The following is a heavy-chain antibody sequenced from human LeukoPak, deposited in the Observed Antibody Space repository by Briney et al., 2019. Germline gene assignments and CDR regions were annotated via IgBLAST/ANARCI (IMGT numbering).Heavy chain of an antibody. D-gene: IGHD3-3*01. CDR3: ARDGGGDFWSGYPRTYYFDY. J-gene: IGHJ4*02. CDR1: GFTFSSYA. V-gene: IGHV3-30-3*01. Sequence: PGGSLRLSCAASGFTFSSYAMHWVRQAPGKGLEWVAVISYDGSNKYYADSVKGRFTISRDNSKNTLYLQMNSLRAEDTAVYYCARDGGGDFWSGYPRTYYFDYWGQGTLVTVSS. CDR2: ISYDGSNK.